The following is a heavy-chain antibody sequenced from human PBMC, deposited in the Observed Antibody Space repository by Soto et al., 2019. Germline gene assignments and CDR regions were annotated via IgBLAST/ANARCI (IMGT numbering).Heavy chain of an antibody. D-gene: IGHD6-19*01. J-gene: IGHJ5*02. CDR2: IWYDGSNK. V-gene: IGHV3-33*01. CDR3: ARDKGQWLGNNWFDP. Sequence: QVQLVESGGGVVQPGRSLRLSCAASGFTFSSYGMHWVRQAPGKGLEWVAVIWYDGSNKYYADSVKGRFTISRDNSKNTLYLQMNSLRAEDTAVYYCARDKGQWLGNNWFDPWGQGTLVTVSS. CDR1: GFTFSSYG.